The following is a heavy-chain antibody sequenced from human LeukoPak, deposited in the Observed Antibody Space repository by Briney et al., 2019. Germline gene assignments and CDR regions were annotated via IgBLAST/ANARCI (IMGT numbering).Heavy chain of an antibody. CDR2: ISSSSSYI. CDR1: GFTVSGNY. CDR3: ARQVFYWFDP. V-gene: IGHV3-21*01. Sequence: GGSLRLSCAVSGFTVSGNYMSWIRQAPGKGLEWVSSISSSSSYIYYADSVKGRFTISRDNAKNSLYLQMNSLRAEDTAVYYCARQVFYWFDPWGQGTLVTVSS. J-gene: IGHJ5*02. D-gene: IGHD2-8*01.